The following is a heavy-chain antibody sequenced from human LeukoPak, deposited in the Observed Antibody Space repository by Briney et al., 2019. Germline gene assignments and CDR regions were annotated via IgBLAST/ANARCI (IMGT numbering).Heavy chain of an antibody. D-gene: IGHD3-10*01. Sequence: GGSLRLFCAASGFTFSSYGMHWVRQAPGKGLEWVAVISYDGSNKYYADSVKGRFTISRDNSKNTLYLQMNSLRAEDTAVYYCAKDKGGSGRYDYFDYWGQGTLVTVSS. CDR1: GFTFSSYG. CDR2: ISYDGSNK. J-gene: IGHJ4*02. CDR3: AKDKGGSGRYDYFDY. V-gene: IGHV3-30*18.